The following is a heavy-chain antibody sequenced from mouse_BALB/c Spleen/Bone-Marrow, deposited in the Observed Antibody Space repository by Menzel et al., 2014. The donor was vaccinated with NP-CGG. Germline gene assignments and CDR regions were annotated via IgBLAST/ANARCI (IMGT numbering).Heavy chain of an antibody. CDR2: IYPYNGGT. J-gene: IGHJ3*01. D-gene: IGHD2-3*01. CDR1: GYTFTDYN. Sequence: EVHLVESGPELVKPGASVKISCKASGYTFTDYNMHWVKQSHGRSLEWIGYIYPYNGGTGYNQKFKSKATLTVDNSSSTAYMELRSLTSEDSAVYYCARGWLLSWFAYWGQGTLVTVSA. V-gene: IGHV1S29*02. CDR3: ARGWLLSWFAY.